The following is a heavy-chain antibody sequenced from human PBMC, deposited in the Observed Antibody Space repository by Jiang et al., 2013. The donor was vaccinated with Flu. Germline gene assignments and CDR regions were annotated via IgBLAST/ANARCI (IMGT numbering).Heavy chain of an antibody. CDR2: IYFSGDT. Sequence: GLVKPSETLSLTCTVSGGSIISNTFYWGWIRQPPGRGLEWIGTIYFSGDTYYNPSLKSRVTISVDTSKNQFSLNLNSVTATDTAVYYCALRNDYDRRWDPFDIWGQGTMVTVSS. J-gene: IGHJ3*02. CDR3: ALRNDYDRRWDPFDI. CDR1: GGSIISNTFY. V-gene: IGHV4-39*01. D-gene: IGHD4-17*01.